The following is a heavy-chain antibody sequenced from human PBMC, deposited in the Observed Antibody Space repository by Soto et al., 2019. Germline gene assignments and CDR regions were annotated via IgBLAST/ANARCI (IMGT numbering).Heavy chain of an antibody. CDR1: GFTFSDYY. D-gene: IGHD6-6*01. V-gene: IGHV3-11*01. Sequence: GGSLRLSCAASGFTFSDYYMSWIRQAPGKGLEWVAYINSSGSTTYYADSVKGRFTISRDNTKNSLYLQMNSLGAGDTAIYYCARDKYSRTSGTTFDHWGQGNLVTVSS. CDR3: ARDKYSRTSGTTFDH. J-gene: IGHJ4*02. CDR2: INSSGSTT.